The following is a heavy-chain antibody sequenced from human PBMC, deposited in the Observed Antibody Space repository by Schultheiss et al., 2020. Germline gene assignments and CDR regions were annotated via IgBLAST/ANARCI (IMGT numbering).Heavy chain of an antibody. CDR2: IKQDGSEK. D-gene: IGHD6-19*01. J-gene: IGHJ5*02. Sequence: GGSLRLSCAASGFTFSTYAMSWVRQAPGKGLEWVANIKQDGSEKYYADSVKGRFTISRDNSKNTLYLQMNSLRAEDMAVYYCARDAVAGGFDPWGQGTLVTVSS. CDR1: GFTFSTYA. V-gene: IGHV3-7*01. CDR3: ARDAVAGGFDP.